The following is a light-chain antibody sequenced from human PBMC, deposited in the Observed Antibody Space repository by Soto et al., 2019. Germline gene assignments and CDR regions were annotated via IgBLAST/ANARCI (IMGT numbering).Light chain of an antibody. CDR2: DVA. Sequence: SVSGSPGQSITISCTGTSSDVGGSNFVSWYQQHPGKPPKLIIYDVANRPSGVSNRFSGSKSGSTASLIISRLQTEDEADYYCVSYTSSTTYVFGTGTKVTVL. J-gene: IGLJ1*01. V-gene: IGLV2-14*03. CDR3: VSYTSSTTYV. CDR1: SSDVGGSNF.